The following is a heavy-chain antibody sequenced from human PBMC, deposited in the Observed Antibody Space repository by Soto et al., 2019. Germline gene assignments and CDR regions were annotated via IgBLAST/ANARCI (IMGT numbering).Heavy chain of an antibody. CDR3: ARSSRLNSGSFGMDV. J-gene: IGHJ6*02. CDR1: GFTFSIYS. V-gene: IGHV3-21*01. D-gene: IGHD1-26*01. CDR2: MSSSSNYI. Sequence: ESGGGLVKPGGSLRLSCAAPGFTFSIYSMNWVRQAPGKGLEWVSSMSSSSNYIYYADSVKGRFTISRDNAKNSLFLQMNSLRAEDTAVYYCARSSRLNSGSFGMDVWGQGTTVTVSS.